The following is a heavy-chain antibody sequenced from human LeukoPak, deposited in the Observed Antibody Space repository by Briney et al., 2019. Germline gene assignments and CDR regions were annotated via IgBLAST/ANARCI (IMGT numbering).Heavy chain of an antibody. CDR1: GGSFSGYY. CDR3: ARGPDAYCSGGSCYRPAGVDY. Sequence: KPSETLSLTCAVYGGSFSGYYWSWIRQPPGKGLEWIGEINHSGSTNYNPSLKSRVTISVDTSKNQFSLKLSSVTAADTAVYYCARGPDAYCSGGSCYRPAGVDYWGQGTLVTVSS. V-gene: IGHV4-34*01. CDR2: INHSGST. D-gene: IGHD2-15*01. J-gene: IGHJ4*02.